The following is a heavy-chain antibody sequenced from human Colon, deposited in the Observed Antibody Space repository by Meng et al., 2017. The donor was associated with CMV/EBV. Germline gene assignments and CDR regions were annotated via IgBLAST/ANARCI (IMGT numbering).Heavy chain of an antibody. D-gene: IGHD2-2*02. Sequence: YYMHWVRQDPGQGLEWMGIINPSGGSTSYAQKFQGRVTMTRDTSTDTVYMELNSLRSEDTAVYYCARGLTPPAYCSSTSCYTAEYSQHWGQGTLVTVSS. J-gene: IGHJ1*01. CDR2: INPSGGST. CDR1: YY. CDR3: ARGLTPPAYCSSTSCYTAEYSQH. V-gene: IGHV1-46*01.